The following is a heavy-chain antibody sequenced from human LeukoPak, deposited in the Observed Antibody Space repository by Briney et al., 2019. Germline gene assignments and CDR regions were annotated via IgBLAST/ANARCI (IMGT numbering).Heavy chain of an antibody. D-gene: IGHD3-22*01. CDR3: ATVSAIHTTDYYDSSGYYYNY. CDR2: FDPEDGET. CDR1: GYTLTELS. V-gene: IGHV1-24*01. J-gene: IGHJ4*02. Sequence: WASVKVSCKVSGYTLTELSMHWVRQAPGKGLEWMGGFDPEDGETIYAQKFQGRVTMTEDTSTDTAYMELSSLRSEDTAVYYYATVSAIHTTDYYDSSGYYYNYWGQGTLATVSS.